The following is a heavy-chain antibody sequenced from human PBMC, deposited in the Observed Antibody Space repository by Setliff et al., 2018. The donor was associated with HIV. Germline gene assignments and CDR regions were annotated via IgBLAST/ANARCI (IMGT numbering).Heavy chain of an antibody. CDR2: IDTSGST. V-gene: IGHV4-61*02. CDR3: ARHRAVAGANYFDF. Sequence: PSETLSLTCTVSGASISSGNYFWTWIRQPAGKGLEWIGRIDTSGSTNYNPSLKSRVTTSVDTSKNQFSLKLNSVTAADTAIYYCARHRAVAGANYFDFWGQGTLVTVSS. CDR1: GASISSGNYF. D-gene: IGHD6-19*01. J-gene: IGHJ4*02.